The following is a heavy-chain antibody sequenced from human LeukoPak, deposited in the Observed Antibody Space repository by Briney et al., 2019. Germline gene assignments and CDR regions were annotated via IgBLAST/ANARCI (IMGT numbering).Heavy chain of an antibody. V-gene: IGHV3-48*01. CDR2: ISSSSSTI. Sequence: PGGSLRLSCAASGFTFSSYSMNWVRQAPGKGLEWVSYISSSSSTIYYADSVKGRFTISRDNSKNTLYLQMNSLRAEDTAVYYCAKDLRPYYYDSSGYAASGYWGQGTLVTVSS. CDR1: GFTFSSYS. CDR3: AKDLRPYYYDSSGYAASGY. D-gene: IGHD3-22*01. J-gene: IGHJ4*02.